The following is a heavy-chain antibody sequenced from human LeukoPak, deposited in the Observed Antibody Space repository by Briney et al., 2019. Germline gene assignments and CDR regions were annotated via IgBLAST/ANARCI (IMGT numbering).Heavy chain of an antibody. D-gene: IGHD3-10*01. V-gene: IGHV4-34*01. CDR3: ARVPLDYGSGKYNFDY. Sequence: PSETLSLTCAVYGGSFSGYYWSWIRQPPGKGLEWIGEINHSGSTNYNPSLKSRVTISVDTSKNQFSLKLSSVTAADTAVYYCARVPLDYGSGKYNFDYRGQGTLVTVSS. J-gene: IGHJ4*02. CDR2: INHSGST. CDR1: GGSFSGYY.